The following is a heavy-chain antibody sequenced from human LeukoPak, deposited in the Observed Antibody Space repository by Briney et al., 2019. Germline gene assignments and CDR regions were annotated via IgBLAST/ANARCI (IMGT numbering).Heavy chain of an antibody. CDR2: IYYSGST. Sequence: SETLSLTCTVSGGSISSGSYYWGWIRQPPGRGLEWIGSIYYSGSTYYNPSLKSRVTIFIDTSKNQFSLRLSSVTAADTAVYYCARQDTIATPGIDYWGQGTLVTVSS. J-gene: IGHJ4*02. D-gene: IGHD2-2*01. V-gene: IGHV4-39*01. CDR3: ARQDTIATPGIDY. CDR1: GGSISSGSYY.